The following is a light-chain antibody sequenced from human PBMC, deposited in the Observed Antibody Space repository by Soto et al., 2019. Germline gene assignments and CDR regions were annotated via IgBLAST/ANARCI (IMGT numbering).Light chain of an antibody. CDR1: SSDVGSYNL. V-gene: IGLV2-23*03. CDR3: CSYAGSSTFEG. J-gene: IGLJ3*02. CDR2: EGS. Sequence: QSALTQPASVSGSPGQSITISCTGTSSDVGSYNLVSWYQQHPGKAPKLMIYEGSKRPSGVSNRFSGSKSGNTASLTISGLQAEDEADYYCCSYAGSSTFEGFGGGTKLTV.